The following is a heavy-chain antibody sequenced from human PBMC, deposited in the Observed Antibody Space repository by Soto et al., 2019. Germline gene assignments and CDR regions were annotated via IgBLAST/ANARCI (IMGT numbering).Heavy chain of an antibody. D-gene: IGHD1-26*01. CDR2: ISYDGSNK. J-gene: IGHJ4*02. V-gene: IGHV3-30*18. Sequence: GGSLRLSCAASGFTFSSYGMHWVRQAPGKGLEWVAVISYDGSNKYYADSVKGRFTISRDNSKNTLYLQMNSLRAEDTAVYYCAKDRGWALLRPAGGISDYWGQGTLVTVSS. CDR3: AKDRGWALLRPAGGISDY. CDR1: GFTFSSYG.